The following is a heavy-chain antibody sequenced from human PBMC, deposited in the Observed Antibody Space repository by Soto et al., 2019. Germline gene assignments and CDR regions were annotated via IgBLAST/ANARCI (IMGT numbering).Heavy chain of an antibody. Sequence: QVQLQESGPGLVKPSQTLSLTCTVSGGSISSGGDYWSWIRQHPGKGLEWIGYIYYGGSTYYNPSLKSRVTISVDTSKNQFSLKLSSVTAADTAVYYCARVRKDIVVVVAATGDYFDYWGQGTLVTVSS. CDR2: IYYGGST. J-gene: IGHJ4*02. CDR1: GGSISSGGDY. CDR3: ARVRKDIVVVVAATGDYFDY. D-gene: IGHD2-15*01. V-gene: IGHV4-31*03.